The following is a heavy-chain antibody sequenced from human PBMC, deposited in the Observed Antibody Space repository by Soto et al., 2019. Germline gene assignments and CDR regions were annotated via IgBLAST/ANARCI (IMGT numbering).Heavy chain of an antibody. V-gene: IGHV3-74*01. Sequence: EVQLVESGGGLGQPGGSLRLSCAASGFTFSNYWMHWVRQAPGKGLVWVSRINDDGTITNYVDSVKGRFTISRDNAKNTLYLQMNSLRAEDTAVYYCVRGGSQNAHPGDYWGQGTLVVVSS. CDR1: GFTFSNYW. CDR2: INDDGTIT. J-gene: IGHJ4*02. D-gene: IGHD2-15*01. CDR3: VRGGSQNAHPGDY.